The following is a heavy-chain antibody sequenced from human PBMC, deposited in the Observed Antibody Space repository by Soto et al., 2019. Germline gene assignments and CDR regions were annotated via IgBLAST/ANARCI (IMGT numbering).Heavy chain of an antibody. CDR2: IIPIFGTA. CDR1: GGTFSSYA. Sequence: QVQLVQSVAEVKKPGSSVKVSCKASGGTFSSYAISWVRQAPGQGLEWMGGIIPIFGTANYAQKFQGRVTITADESTSTAYMELSSLRSEDTAVYYCAREQESLGSAPFDYWGQGTLVTVSS. CDR3: AREQESLGSAPFDY. V-gene: IGHV1-69*01. D-gene: IGHD3-10*01. J-gene: IGHJ4*02.